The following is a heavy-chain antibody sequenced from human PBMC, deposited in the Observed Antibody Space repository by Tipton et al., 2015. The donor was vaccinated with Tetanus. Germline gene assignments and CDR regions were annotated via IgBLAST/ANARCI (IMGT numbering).Heavy chain of an antibody. Sequence: TLSLTCTVSGDFVTFGSYYWGWIRQPPGKGLEWIGSVYYSGTTNYNPSLKSRLTMSVDTSNNLFSLKLTSVTAADTAVYYCARVQLSSSFLKYNWLDPWGQGTLVTVAS. D-gene: IGHD3-3*02. CDR2: VYYSGTT. J-gene: IGHJ5*02. CDR3: ARVQLSSSFLKYNWLDP. V-gene: IGHV4-39*07. CDR1: GDFVTFGSYY.